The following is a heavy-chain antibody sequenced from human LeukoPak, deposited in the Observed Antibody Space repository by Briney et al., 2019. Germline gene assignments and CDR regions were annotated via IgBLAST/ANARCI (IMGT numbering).Heavy chain of an antibody. CDR2: IYSGGST. J-gene: IGHJ4*02. D-gene: IGHD6-13*01. CDR3: ASSVLYSSTWAFDY. V-gene: IGHV3-53*01. Sequence: PGGSLRLSCAASGFTVSSNYLTWVRRAPGKGLEWVSVIYSGGSTYYADFVKGRFTISRDNSRNTLYLQLNSLRAEDTAVYFCASSVLYSSTWAFDYWGQGTLVTVSS. CDR1: GFTVSSNY.